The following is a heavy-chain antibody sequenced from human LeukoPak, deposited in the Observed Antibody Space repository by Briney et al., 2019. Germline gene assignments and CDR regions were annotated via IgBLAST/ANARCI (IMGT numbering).Heavy chain of an antibody. V-gene: IGHV3-21*01. CDR1: GFTFSTYS. Sequence: GGSLRLSCAVSGFTFSTYSMTWVRQAPGKGLEWVSSISSSSRNTYYTDSVKGRFTISRDNAKNSLYLQMSSLRVEDTAVYYCARGGTFGVDISDYWGQGTLVTVSS. CDR3: ARGGTFGVDISDY. D-gene: IGHD3-3*01. CDR2: ISSSSRNT. J-gene: IGHJ4*02.